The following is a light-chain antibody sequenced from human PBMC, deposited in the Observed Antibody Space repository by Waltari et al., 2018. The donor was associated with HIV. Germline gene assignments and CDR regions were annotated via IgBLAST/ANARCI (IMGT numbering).Light chain of an antibody. J-gene: IGLJ2*01. CDR1: SSDVGAYKY. Sequence: QSALTQPPSASGSPGHSVTISCTGTSSDVGAYKYVSWYQKHPGKSPKLIIYEVTKRPSGVPDPFAASKSGTTASLTVSGLQTDDEADYYCSSYAGSNTLIFGGGTNLIVL. CDR2: EVT. V-gene: IGLV2-8*01. CDR3: SSYAGSNTLI.